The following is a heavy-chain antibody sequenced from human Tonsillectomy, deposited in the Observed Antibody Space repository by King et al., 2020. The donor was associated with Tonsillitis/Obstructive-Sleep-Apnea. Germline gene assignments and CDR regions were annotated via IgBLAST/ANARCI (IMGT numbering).Heavy chain of an antibody. V-gene: IGHV3-30*04. CDR3: ASLPWFGELLQFDY. CDR1: GFTLSSYA. CDR2: ISYDGSYK. Sequence: VQLVESGGGVVQPGRSLRLSCAASGFTLSSYAMHWVRQAPGKGLEWVAIISYDGSYKYYADSVKGRFTISRDNSKNTLYLQMNSLRAEDTAVYYCASLPWFGELLQFDYWGQGTLVTVSS. D-gene: IGHD3-10*01. J-gene: IGHJ4*02.